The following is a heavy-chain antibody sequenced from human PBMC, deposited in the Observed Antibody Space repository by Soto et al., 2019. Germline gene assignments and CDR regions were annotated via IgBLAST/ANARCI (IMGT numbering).Heavy chain of an antibody. CDR2: IRSKANSYAT. CDR1: GFTFSGSA. D-gene: IGHD2-2*01. V-gene: IGHV3-73*01. J-gene: IGHJ6*03. Sequence: VGSLRLSCAASGFTFSGSAMHWVRQASGKGLEWVGRIRSKANSYATAYAASVKGRFTISRDDSKNTAYLQMNSLKTEDTAVYYCTSPQFPAAMPYYYYYYYYMDVWGKGTTVTVSS. CDR3: TSPQFPAAMPYYYYYYYYMDV.